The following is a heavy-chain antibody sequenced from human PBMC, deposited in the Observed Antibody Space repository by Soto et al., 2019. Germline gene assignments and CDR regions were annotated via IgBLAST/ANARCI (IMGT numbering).Heavy chain of an antibody. CDR3: ARKDLGWFDP. V-gene: IGHV1-69*13. J-gene: IGHJ5*02. CDR1: GGTFSSYA. D-gene: IGHD2-15*01. CDR2: IIPIFGTA. Sequence: GASVKVSCKASGGTFSSYAISWVRQAPGQGLEWMGGIIPIFGTANYAQKFQGRVTITADESTSTAYMELSSLRSEDTAVYYCARKDLGWFDPWGQGTLVTVSS.